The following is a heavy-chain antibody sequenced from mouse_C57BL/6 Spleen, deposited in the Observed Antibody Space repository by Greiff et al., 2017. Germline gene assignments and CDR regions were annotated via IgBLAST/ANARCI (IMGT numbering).Heavy chain of an antibody. CDR2: IDPSDSYT. CDR1: GYTFTSYW. Sequence: QVQLQQPGAELVMPGASVKLSCKASGYTFTSYWMHWVKPRPGQGLEWIGEIDPSDSYTNYNQKFKGKSTLTVDKSSSTAYMQLSSLTSEDSAVYYCARSGDYDGFDYWGQGTTRTVSS. CDR3: ARSGDYDGFDY. D-gene: IGHD2-4*01. J-gene: IGHJ2*01. V-gene: IGHV1-69*01.